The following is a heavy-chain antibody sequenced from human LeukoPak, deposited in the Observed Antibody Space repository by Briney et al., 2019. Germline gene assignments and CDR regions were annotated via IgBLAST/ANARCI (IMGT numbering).Heavy chain of an antibody. J-gene: IGHJ1*01. D-gene: IGHD4-17*01. CDR3: AIEDNYGDYYFQH. CDR1: GGSISSYY. Sequence: SETLSLTGTVSGGSISSYYWSWIRQPPGKGLEWIGYIYYSGSTNYNPSLKSRVTISVDTSKNQFSLKLSSVTAADTAVYYCAIEDNYGDYYFQHWGQGTLVTVSS. V-gene: IGHV4-59*01. CDR2: IYYSGST.